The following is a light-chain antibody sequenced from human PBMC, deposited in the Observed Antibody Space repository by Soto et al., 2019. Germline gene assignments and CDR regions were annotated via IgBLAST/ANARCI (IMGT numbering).Light chain of an antibody. J-gene: IGKJ2*01. V-gene: IGKV4-1*01. CDR3: QQYYSTPYT. Sequence: DIVMTQSPDSLAVSLGERVTINCKSSRSVLYSSNTKNYLAWYQQKQGQPPKLLIYWASTRESGVPDRFSGSGSGTDFTLTISSLQAEDVAVYYCQQYYSTPYTFGQGTKLEIK. CDR1: RSVLYSSNTKNY. CDR2: WAS.